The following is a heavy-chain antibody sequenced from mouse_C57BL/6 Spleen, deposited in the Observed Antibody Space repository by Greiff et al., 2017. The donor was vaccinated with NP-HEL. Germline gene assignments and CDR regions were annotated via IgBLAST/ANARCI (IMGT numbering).Heavy chain of an antibody. CDR1: GYTFTDYE. Sequence: QVQLKQSGAELVRPGASVTLSCKASGYTFTDYEMHWVKQTPVHGLEWIGAINPETGGTAYNQKFKGKAILTADKSSSTAYMELRSLTSEDSAVYYCTRTYGSSSYYAMGCWGQGTSVTVSS. J-gene: IGHJ4*01. V-gene: IGHV1-15*01. CDR2: INPETGGT. D-gene: IGHD1-1*01. CDR3: TRTYGSSSYYAMGC.